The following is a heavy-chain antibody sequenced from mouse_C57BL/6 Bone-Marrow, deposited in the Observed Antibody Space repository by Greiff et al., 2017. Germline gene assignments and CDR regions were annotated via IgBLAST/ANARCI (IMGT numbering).Heavy chain of an antibody. V-gene: IGHV5-6*01. Sequence: EVQVVESGGDLVKPGGSLKLSCAASGFTFSSYGMSWVRQTPDKRLEWVATISRGGSYTYYPDSLKGRITITRDKAKNTPYLQLSSLTSEDTAMYYCARLDSSGPFAYWGQGTLVTVSA. J-gene: IGHJ3*01. D-gene: IGHD3-2*02. CDR1: GFTFSSYG. CDR3: ARLDSSGPFAY. CDR2: ISRGGSYT.